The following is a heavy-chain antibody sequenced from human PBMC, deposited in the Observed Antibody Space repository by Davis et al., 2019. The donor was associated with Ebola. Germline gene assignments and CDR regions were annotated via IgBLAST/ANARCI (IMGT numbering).Heavy chain of an antibody. Sequence: PGGSLRLSCAASGFTFSSYWMSWVRQAPGKGLEWVANIKQDGSEKYYVDSVKGRFTISRDNAKNSLYLQMNSLRAEDTAVYYCARDSYGPAIVVVGFDYWGQGTLVTVSS. D-gene: IGHD3-22*01. CDR1: GFTFSSYW. CDR3: ARDSYGPAIVVVGFDY. V-gene: IGHV3-7*03. J-gene: IGHJ4*02. CDR2: IKQDGSEK.